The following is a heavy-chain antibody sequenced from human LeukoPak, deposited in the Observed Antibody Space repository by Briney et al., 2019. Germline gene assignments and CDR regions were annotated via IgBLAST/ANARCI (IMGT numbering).Heavy chain of an antibody. J-gene: IGHJ5*01. CDR3: TREGMGTSFSAWFDP. D-gene: IGHD1-7*01. CDR1: GFTVSINS. Sequence: PGGSLRLSCTVSGFTVSINSMSWVRQAPGKGLEWVSFIYSGGNTHYSDSVKGRFTISRDNSKNTLYLQMNSLRTEDTAVYYCTREGMGTSFSAWFDPWGQGTLVTVSS. V-gene: IGHV3-66*02. CDR2: IYSGGNT.